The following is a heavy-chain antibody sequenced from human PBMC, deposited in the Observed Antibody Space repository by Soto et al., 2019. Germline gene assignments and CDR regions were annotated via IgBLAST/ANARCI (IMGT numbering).Heavy chain of an antibody. Sequence: PSETLSLTCTVSGGSISSSSYYWGWIRQPPGKGLEWIGSIYYSGSTYYNPSLNSRVTISVDTSKNQFSLKLSSVTAADTAVYYCARYSPELWFGELSWFDPWGQGTLVT. CDR2: IYYSGST. CDR3: ARYSPELWFGELSWFDP. CDR1: GGSISSSSYY. J-gene: IGHJ5*02. D-gene: IGHD3-10*01. V-gene: IGHV4-39*01.